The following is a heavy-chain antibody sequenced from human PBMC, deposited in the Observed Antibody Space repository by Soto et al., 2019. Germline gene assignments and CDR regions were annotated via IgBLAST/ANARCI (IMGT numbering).Heavy chain of an antibody. D-gene: IGHD3-10*01. CDR3: AKHRLARGIDY. V-gene: IGHV3-23*01. J-gene: IGHJ4*02. Sequence: PVGSLSLSCVASGFTFSNYDMSWVRQAPGKGLEWVSTVDSAGSTYYADSVTGRFTISRDNSRNTLSLQMNSLRAEDTAVYYRAKHRLARGIDYWGQGTPVTVSS. CDR2: VDSAGST. CDR1: GFTFSNYD.